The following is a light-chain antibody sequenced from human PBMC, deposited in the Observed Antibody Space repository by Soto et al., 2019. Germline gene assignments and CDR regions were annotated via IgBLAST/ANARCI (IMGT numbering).Light chain of an antibody. CDR3: HQYDDGPYT. CDR1: QSVSSSH. J-gene: IGKJ2*01. Sequence: EIVLTQSPGTLSLSPGERATLSCRASQSVSSSHLAWYQQKPGQAPRLLIYGASTRATGIPVRFSGSGSGTEFTLTISSLQSEDFAVYYCHQYDDGPYTFGQGTKVDIK. V-gene: IGKV3-15*01. CDR2: GAS.